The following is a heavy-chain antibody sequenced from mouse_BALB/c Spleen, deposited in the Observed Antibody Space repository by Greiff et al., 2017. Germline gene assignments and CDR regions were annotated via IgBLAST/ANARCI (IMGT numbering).Heavy chain of an antibody. D-gene: IGHD2-4*01. J-gene: IGHJ1*01. CDR1: GYSFTGYY. CDR3: ARGDYDAYWYFDV. CDR2: ISCYNGAT. Sequence: LVKTGASVKISCKASGYSFTGYYMHWVKQSHGKSLEWIGYISCYNGATSYNQKFKGKATFTVDTSSSTAYMQLNSLTSEDSAVYYCARGDYDAYWYFDVWGAGTTVTVSS. V-gene: IGHV1S34*01.